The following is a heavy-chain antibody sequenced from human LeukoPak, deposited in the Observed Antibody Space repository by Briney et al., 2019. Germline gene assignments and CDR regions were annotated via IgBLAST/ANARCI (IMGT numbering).Heavy chain of an antibody. CDR3: AKSPIDCSSTSCYAGGSWFDP. CDR1: GFTFSSYA. V-gene: IGHV3-23*01. D-gene: IGHD2-2*01. CDR2: ISGSGGST. Sequence: GGSLRLSCAASGFTFSSYAMSWVSQAPGKGLEWVSAISGSGGSTYYADSVKGRFTISRDNSKNTLYLQMNSLRAEDTAVYYCAKSPIDCSSTSCYAGGSWFDPWGQGTLVTVSS. J-gene: IGHJ5*02.